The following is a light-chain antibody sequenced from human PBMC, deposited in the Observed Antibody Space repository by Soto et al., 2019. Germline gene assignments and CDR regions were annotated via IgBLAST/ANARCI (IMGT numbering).Light chain of an antibody. Sequence: QSALTQPASVSGSPGQSITISCTGTSSDVGVYNYVSWYQQHPGKVPKLMIYEVTNRPSGVSNRFSGSKSGNTASLTISGLQAEDEADYYCSSFTTSATWVFGGGTKVTV. V-gene: IGLV2-14*01. CDR2: EVT. CDR3: SSFTTSATWV. J-gene: IGLJ3*02. CDR1: SSDVGVYNY.